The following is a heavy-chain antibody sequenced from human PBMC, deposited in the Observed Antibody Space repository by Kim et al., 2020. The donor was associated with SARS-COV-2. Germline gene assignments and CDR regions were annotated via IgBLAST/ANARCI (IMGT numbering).Heavy chain of an antibody. J-gene: IGHJ4*02. CDR3: AKECPSGYALYYFDN. V-gene: IGHV3-33*06. Sequence: GGSLRLSCAASGFTFSSYGMHWVRQAPGKGLEWVAVIWDEGSNKYYADSVKGRFTISRDNSKNTLYLQMNSLRAEDTAVYFCAKECPSGYALYYFDNWGQGTLVTGSS. D-gene: IGHD5-12*01. CDR2: IWDEGSNK. CDR1: GFTFSSYG.